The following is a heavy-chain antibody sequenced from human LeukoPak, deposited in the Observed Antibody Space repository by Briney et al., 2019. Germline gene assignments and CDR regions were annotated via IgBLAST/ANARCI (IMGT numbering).Heavy chain of an antibody. Sequence: KAGGSLRLSCAASGFTFSDYYMSWIRQAPGKGLEWVSYISSSGSTIYYADSVKGRFTISRDNAKNSVHLQMNSLGADDTAVYYCATYSILNAREFRYWGQGTLVTVTS. CDR2: ISSSGSTI. CDR1: GFTFSDYY. CDR3: ATYSILNAREFRY. D-gene: IGHD4-11*01. V-gene: IGHV3-11*04. J-gene: IGHJ1*01.